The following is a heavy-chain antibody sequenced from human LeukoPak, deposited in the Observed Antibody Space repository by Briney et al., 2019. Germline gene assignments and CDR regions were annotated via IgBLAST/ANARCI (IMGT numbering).Heavy chain of an antibody. Sequence: QPGGSLRLSCAASGFTVSSNYMSWVRQAPGKGLEWVSAISGSGGSTYYADSVKGRFTISRDNSKNTLYLQMNSLRAEDTAVYYCARDGSWAATDAFDIWGQGTMVTVSS. CDR2: ISGSGGST. CDR1: GFTVSSNY. J-gene: IGHJ3*02. V-gene: IGHV3-53*01. D-gene: IGHD6-13*01. CDR3: ARDGSWAATDAFDI.